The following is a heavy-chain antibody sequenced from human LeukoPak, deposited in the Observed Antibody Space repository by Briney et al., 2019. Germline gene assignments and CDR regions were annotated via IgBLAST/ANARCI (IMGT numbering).Heavy chain of an antibody. D-gene: IGHD6-13*01. V-gene: IGHV3-23*01. Sequence: PGGSLRLSCAASGFTFSDYAMSWVRQAPGKGLEWVSRISGSDGGTYYADSVKGRFTISRDSSKNTVYLQMNSLRAEDTAVYYCTEGGYSRWYYFDYWGQGTLVTVSS. CDR2: ISGSDGGT. J-gene: IGHJ4*02. CDR1: GFTFSDYA. CDR3: TEGGYSRWYYFDY.